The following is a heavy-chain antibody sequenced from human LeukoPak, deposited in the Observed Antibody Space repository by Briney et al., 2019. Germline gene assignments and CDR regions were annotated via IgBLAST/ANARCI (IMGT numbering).Heavy chain of an antibody. V-gene: IGHV4-59*10. CDR1: GGSFSGYY. D-gene: IGHD3-9*01. Sequence: SETLSLTCAVYGGSFSGYYWSWIRQPPGKGLEWIGRIYTSGSTNYNPSLKSRVTMSVDTSKNQFSLKLSSVTAADTAVYYCARELPLRYFDWLSEGYYFDYWGQGTLVTVSS. CDR3: ARELPLRYFDWLSEGYYFDY. J-gene: IGHJ4*02. CDR2: IYTSGST.